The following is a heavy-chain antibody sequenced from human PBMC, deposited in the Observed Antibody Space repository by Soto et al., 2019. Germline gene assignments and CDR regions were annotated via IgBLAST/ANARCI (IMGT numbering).Heavy chain of an antibody. D-gene: IGHD3-22*01. CDR1: GFTFSSYA. V-gene: IGHV3-30-3*01. J-gene: IGHJ4*02. CDR2: ISYDGSNK. Sequence: PGGSLRLSCAASGFTFSSYAMHWVRQAPGKGLEWVAVISYDGSNKYYADSVKGRFTISRDNSKNTLYLQMNSLRAEDTAVYYCARGMIVVVTFDYWGQGTLVTVSS. CDR3: ARGMIVVVTFDY.